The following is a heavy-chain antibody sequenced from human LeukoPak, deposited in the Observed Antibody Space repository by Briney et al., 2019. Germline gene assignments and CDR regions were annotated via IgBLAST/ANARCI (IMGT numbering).Heavy chain of an antibody. V-gene: IGHV3-66*01. CDR3: AREMAVCGGGSWGCEFDY. Sequence: GGSLRLSCAASGFTVSSNYMSWVRQAPGKGLEWVSLIYSGGSTYYADSVKGRFAISRDNSKNTLYLQMNSLKAEDTAVYYCAREMAVCGGGSWGCEFDYWGQGTLVTVSS. CDR2: IYSGGST. D-gene: IGHD2-15*01. CDR1: GFTVSSNY. J-gene: IGHJ4*02.